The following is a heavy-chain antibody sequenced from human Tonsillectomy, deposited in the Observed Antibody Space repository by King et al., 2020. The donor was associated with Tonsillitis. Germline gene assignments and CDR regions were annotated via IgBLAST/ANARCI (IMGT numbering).Heavy chain of an antibody. Sequence: VQLVESGGGLVHPGRSLRLSCAASGFTFDDYAMHWVRQAPGKGLEWVSGISWNSGSIGYADSVKGRIIISRDNAKNFLYLQMNSLRAEDTALYYCAKDFTSGIAVAGPDYWGQGTLVTVSS. J-gene: IGHJ4*02. D-gene: IGHD6-19*01. V-gene: IGHV3-9*01. CDR2: ISWNSGSI. CDR1: GFTFDDYA. CDR3: AKDFTSGIAVAGPDY.